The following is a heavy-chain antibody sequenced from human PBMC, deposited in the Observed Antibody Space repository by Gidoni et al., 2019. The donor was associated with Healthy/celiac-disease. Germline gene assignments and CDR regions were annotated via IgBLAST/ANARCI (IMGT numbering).Heavy chain of an antibody. D-gene: IGHD7-27*01. V-gene: IGHV1-69*02. CDR2: IIPILGIA. J-gene: IGHJ4*02. CDR3: ARSTTRTGGLGY. Sequence: QVQRVQSGAEVKKPGSSVQVSGKASGGTFSSYTISWVRQAPGQGLEWIGRIIPILGIANYAQKVQCRVTITADKSTSTAYMELSSLRSEDTAVYYCARSTTRTGGLGYWGQGTLVTVSS. CDR1: GGTFSSYT.